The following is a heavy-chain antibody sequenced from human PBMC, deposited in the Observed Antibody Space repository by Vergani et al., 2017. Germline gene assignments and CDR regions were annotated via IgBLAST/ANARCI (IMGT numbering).Heavy chain of an antibody. CDR3: ARDPPFRRITIFGVAEANNWFDP. Sequence: QVQLVESGGGVVQPGRSLRLSCAASGFTFSSYGMHWVRQAPGKGLEWVAVIWYDGSNKYYADSVKGRFTISRDNSKNTLYLQMNSLRAEDTAVYYCARDPPFRRITIFGVAEANNWFDPWGQGTLVTVSS. CDR2: IWYDGSNK. V-gene: IGHV3-33*01. J-gene: IGHJ5*02. CDR1: GFTFSSYG. D-gene: IGHD3-3*01.